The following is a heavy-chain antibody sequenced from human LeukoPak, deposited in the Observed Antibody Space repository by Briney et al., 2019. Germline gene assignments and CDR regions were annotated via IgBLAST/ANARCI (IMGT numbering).Heavy chain of an antibody. J-gene: IGHJ4*02. Sequence: PGGSLRLSCAASGFSISNSAMSWVRQAPGKGLEWVSLIFASSGSTFYADSVKGRFTISRDSSKNTLYLQMNSLRTEDMAVYYCAKGAYDYIEMGYFDYWGQGTLVTVSS. CDR3: AKGAYDYIEMGYFDY. V-gene: IGHV3-23*01. D-gene: IGHD5-12*01. CDR2: IFASSGST. CDR1: GFSISNSA.